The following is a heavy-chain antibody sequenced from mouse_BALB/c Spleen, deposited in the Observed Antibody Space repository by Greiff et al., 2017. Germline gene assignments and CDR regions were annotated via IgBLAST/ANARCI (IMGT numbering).Heavy chain of an antibody. CDR1: GFSLTSYG. V-gene: IGHV2-9*02. J-gene: IGHJ3*01. CDR3: ARDLYYGNYSWFAY. D-gene: IGHD2-1*01. Sequence: VQRVESGPGLVAPSQSLSITCTVSGFSLTSYGVHWVRQPPGKGLEWLGVIWAGGSTNYNSALMSRLSISKDNSKSQVFLKMNSLQTEDTAMYYCARDLYYGNYSWFAYWGQGTLVTVSA. CDR2: IWAGGST.